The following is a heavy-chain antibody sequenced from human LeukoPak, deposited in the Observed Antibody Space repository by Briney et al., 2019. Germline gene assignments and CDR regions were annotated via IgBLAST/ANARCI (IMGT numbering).Heavy chain of an antibody. D-gene: IGHD3-16*01. CDR3: ARVMEAERTTFAFSAFDI. CDR2: TYYRSTWYN. CDR1: GDSVSSNSAV. Sequence: SQTLSLTCAISGDSVSSNSAVWHWIRQSPSRGLEWLGRTYYRSTWYNDYAVSVKSRITFNPDTSKNQFSLQLNSVTPEDTAMYYCARVMEAERTTFAFSAFDIWGQGTMATVSS. J-gene: IGHJ3*02. V-gene: IGHV6-1*01.